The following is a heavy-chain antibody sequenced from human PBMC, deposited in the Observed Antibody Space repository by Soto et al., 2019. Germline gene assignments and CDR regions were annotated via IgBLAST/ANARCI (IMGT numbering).Heavy chain of an antibody. D-gene: IGHD3-22*01. CDR2: IYFRGNT. CDR3: AREGGSYDSGGYLIRGAFDI. CDR1: GDSISRTDYY. J-gene: IGHJ3*02. Sequence: SETLSLTCSVSGDSISRTDYYWTWIRQHPEKGLEWIGNIYFRGNTYYSPSLESRLTISVDTSKNQFSLKLTSVTAADTAVYYCAREGGSYDSGGYLIRGAFDIWGQGTMVTVSS. V-gene: IGHV4-31*03.